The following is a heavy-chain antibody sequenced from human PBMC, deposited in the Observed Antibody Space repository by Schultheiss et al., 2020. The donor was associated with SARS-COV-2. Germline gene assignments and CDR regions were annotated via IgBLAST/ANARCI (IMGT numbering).Heavy chain of an antibody. J-gene: IGHJ6*02. V-gene: IGHV3-23*01. CDR1: GFAFRSYT. Sequence: GGSLRLSCAASGFAFRSYTMSWVRQAPGKGLEWVSTISGSDGRTYNADSVKGRFTISRDKSKNTVYLEMNNLTAEDTAVYYCVRGLQWLFDVWGQGNTVTVSS. D-gene: IGHD6-19*01. CDR3: VRGLQWLFDV. CDR2: ISGSDGRT.